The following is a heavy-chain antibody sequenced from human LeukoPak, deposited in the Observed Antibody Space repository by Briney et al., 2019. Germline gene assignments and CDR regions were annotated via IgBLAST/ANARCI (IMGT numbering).Heavy chain of an antibody. D-gene: IGHD3-10*01. Sequence: PSETLSLTCAVYGGSFSGYYWSWIRQPPGKGLEWIGEINHSGSTNYNPSLKSRVTISVDTSKNQFSLELSSVTAADTAVYYCARGFYGSGNSSPSDYWGQGTLVTVSS. CDR1: GGSFSGYY. CDR2: INHSGST. J-gene: IGHJ4*02. CDR3: ARGFYGSGNSSPSDY. V-gene: IGHV4-34*01.